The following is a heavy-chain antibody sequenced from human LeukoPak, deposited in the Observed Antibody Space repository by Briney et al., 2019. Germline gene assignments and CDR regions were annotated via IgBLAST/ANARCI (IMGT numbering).Heavy chain of an antibody. V-gene: IGHV1-2*02. J-gene: IGHJ3*02. CDR2: INPNSGGT. Sequence: GASVKVSCKASGYTFTDYYFHWVRQAPGQGIEWMGWINPNSGGTNYAQKFQGRVTMTRDTSITTAYMELNRLRSDDTAVYYCARDWGWFGESDAFDIWGQGTLITVSS. D-gene: IGHD3-10*01. CDR1: GYTFTDYY. CDR3: ARDWGWFGESDAFDI.